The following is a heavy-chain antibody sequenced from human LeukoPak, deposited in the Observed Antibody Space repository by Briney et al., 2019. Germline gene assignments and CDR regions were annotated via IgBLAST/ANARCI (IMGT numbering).Heavy chain of an antibody. Sequence: GGSLRLSCAASGFTFSSYWMSWVRQAPGKGLEWVANIKHDRDEKHYADSVKGRFTISRDNAKNTLYLQMDRLRVDDTAVYYCAREKGGILWFGELLGGQGTLVTVSS. D-gene: IGHD3-10*01. CDR3: AREKGGILWFGELL. CDR2: IKHDRDEK. J-gene: IGHJ4*02. V-gene: IGHV3-7*01. CDR1: GFTFSSYW.